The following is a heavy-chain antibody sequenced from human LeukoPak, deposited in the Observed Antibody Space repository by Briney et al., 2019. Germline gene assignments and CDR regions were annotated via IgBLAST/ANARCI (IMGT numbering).Heavy chain of an antibody. CDR1: GFTFSGSA. Sequence: PGGSLRLSCAASGFTFSGSAMHWVRQASGKGLEWVGRIRSKANSYATAYAASVKGRFTISRDDSKNTAYLQMNSLKTEDTAVYYCIRTRRDGYNFLLDYWGQGTLVTVSS. J-gene: IGHJ4*02. CDR3: IRTRRDGYNFLLDY. V-gene: IGHV3-73*01. CDR2: IRSKANSYAT. D-gene: IGHD5-24*01.